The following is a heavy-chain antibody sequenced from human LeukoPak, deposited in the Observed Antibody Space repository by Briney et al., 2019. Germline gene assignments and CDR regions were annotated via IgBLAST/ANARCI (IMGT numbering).Heavy chain of an antibody. CDR3: ARRGGSGRAFDY. V-gene: IGHV4-39*01. J-gene: IGHJ4*02. Sequence: SETLSLTCSVSGASISGGTYYWGWIRQPPGKGLEWIGSIYYTVSTYDNPSLKSLVTISVDTSKHQFSLKLSSVPAADTAVYYCARRGGSGRAFDYWGQGTLVTVSS. D-gene: IGHD1-26*01. CDR1: GASISGGTYY. CDR2: IYYTVST.